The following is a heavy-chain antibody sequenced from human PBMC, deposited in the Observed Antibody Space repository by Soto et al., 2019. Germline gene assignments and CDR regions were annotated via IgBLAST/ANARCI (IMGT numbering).Heavy chain of an antibody. CDR2: INHSGST. V-gene: IGHV4-34*01. D-gene: IGHD5-18*01. CDR3: AREAAMVL. CDR1: GGSFSGYY. J-gene: IGHJ4*02. Sequence: QVQLQQWGAGLLKPSETLSLTCAVYGGSFSGYYWSWIRQPPGKGLEWIGEINHSGSTNYNPSLKSRVTISVDTSNNQFSLKLSYVTAADTAVYYCAREAAMVLWGQGTLVTVSS.